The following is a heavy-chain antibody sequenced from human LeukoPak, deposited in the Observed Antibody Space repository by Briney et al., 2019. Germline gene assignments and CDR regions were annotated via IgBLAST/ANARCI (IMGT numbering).Heavy chain of an antibody. CDR3: AKGYWSAYSTFDY. V-gene: IGHV4-38-2*02. CDR2: IYHSGST. CDR1: DYSISSGYY. Sequence: PSETLSLTCTVSDYSISSGYYWGWIRQPPGKGLEWIGSIYHSGSTYYNPSLKSRVTISVDTSKNQFSLKVTSVTAADTAVYYCAKGYWSAYSTFDYSGQGALVTVSS. J-gene: IGHJ4*02. D-gene: IGHD3-3*01.